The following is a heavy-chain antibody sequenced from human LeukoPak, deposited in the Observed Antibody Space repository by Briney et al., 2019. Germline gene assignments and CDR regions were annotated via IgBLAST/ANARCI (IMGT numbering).Heavy chain of an antibody. D-gene: IGHD2-15*01. CDR2: IYYSGGI. V-gene: IGHV4-39*07. Sequence: SETLSLTCTVSGGSTSSSSYYWGWIRQPPGKGLEWIGSIYYSGGIYYNPSLKSRVTISVDTSKNQFSLNLSSVTAADTAIYYCARGYSGGSPYYFDYWGQGTLVTVSS. J-gene: IGHJ4*02. CDR1: GGSTSSSSYY. CDR3: ARGYSGGSPYYFDY.